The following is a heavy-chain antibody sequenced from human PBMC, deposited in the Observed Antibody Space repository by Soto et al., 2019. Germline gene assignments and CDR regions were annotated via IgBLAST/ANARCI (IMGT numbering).Heavy chain of an antibody. Sequence: PSETLSLTCAVYGGSFSGYYWSWIRQPPGKGLEWIGEINHSGSTNYNPSLKSRVTISVDTSKNHFSLKLSSVTAADTAVYYCARGPGSGSYYSVRYYYYYYMDVWGKGTTVTVSS. V-gene: IGHV4-34*01. CDR1: GGSFSGYY. CDR2: INHSGST. J-gene: IGHJ6*03. CDR3: ARGPGSGSYYSVRYYYYYYMDV. D-gene: IGHD3-10*01.